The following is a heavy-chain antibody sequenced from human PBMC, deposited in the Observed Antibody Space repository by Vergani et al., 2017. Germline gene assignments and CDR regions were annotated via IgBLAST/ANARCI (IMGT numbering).Heavy chain of an antibody. CDR3: ARDFRRVYAFDI. CDR2: ISTSGST. V-gene: IGHV4-61*02. CDR1: GGSISSGSYY. D-gene: IGHD3-10*01. J-gene: IGHJ3*02. Sequence: QVQLQESGPGLVKPSQTLSLTCTVSGGSISSGSYYWSWIRQPAGKGLEWSGRISTSGSTNYNTSLKLRVTISVDTSKNQFSLKLRAVTAADTAVYYCARDFRRVYAFDIWGQGTMVTVSS.